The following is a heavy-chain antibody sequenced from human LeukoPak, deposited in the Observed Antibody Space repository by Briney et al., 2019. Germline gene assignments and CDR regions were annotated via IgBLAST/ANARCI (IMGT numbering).Heavy chain of an antibody. CDR2: IYYSGST. D-gene: IGHD3-10*01. CDR1: GGSISSYY. V-gene: IGHV4-59*01. J-gene: IGHJ4*02. CDR3: ARGESGFPIDY. Sequence: SETLSLTCTVSGGSISSYYWSWIRQPPGKGLEWTGYIYYSGSTNYNPSLKSRVTISVDTSKNQFSLKLSSVTAADTAVYYCARGESGFPIDYWGQGTLVTVSS.